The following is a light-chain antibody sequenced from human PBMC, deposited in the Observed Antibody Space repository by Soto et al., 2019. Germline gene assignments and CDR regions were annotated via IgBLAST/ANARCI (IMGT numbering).Light chain of an antibody. J-gene: IGKJ4*01. CDR3: HQYGSSPLT. CDR2: GAS. Sequence: EIVLTQSPGTLSLSPGERATLSCRASQSVSSSYLAWYQQKPGQAPSLLIYGASSRATGIPDRFSGSGSGTDFTLTISRLEPEDFAVYYCHQYGSSPLTFGGGTKVGIK. CDR1: QSVSSSY. V-gene: IGKV3-20*01.